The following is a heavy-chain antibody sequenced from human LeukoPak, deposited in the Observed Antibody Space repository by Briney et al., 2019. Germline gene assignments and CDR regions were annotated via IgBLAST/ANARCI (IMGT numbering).Heavy chain of an antibody. J-gene: IGHJ4*02. D-gene: IGHD3-22*01. CDR1: GGSISSSSYY. V-gene: IGHV4-39*07. Sequence: SETLSLTCTVSGGSISSSSYYWGWIRQPPGKGLEWIGSIYYSGSTYYNPSLKSRVTISVDTSKNQFSLKLSSVTAADTAVYYCAREVRPPYYYDSSGYYYFDYWGQGTLVTVSS. CDR3: AREVRPPYYYDSSGYYYFDY. CDR2: IYYSGST.